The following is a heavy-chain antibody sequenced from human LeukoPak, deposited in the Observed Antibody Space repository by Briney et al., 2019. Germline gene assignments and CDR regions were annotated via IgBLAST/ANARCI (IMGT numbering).Heavy chain of an antibody. Sequence: SVKVSCKASGGTFSSYAISWVRQAPGQGLEWMGRIIPILGIANYAQKFQGRVTITADKSTSTAYMELSSLRPEDTAVYYCARVFDYDILTGNTDAFDIWGQGTMVTVSS. CDR3: ARVFDYDILTGNTDAFDI. V-gene: IGHV1-69*04. J-gene: IGHJ3*02. D-gene: IGHD3-9*01. CDR1: GGTFSSYA. CDR2: IIPILGIA.